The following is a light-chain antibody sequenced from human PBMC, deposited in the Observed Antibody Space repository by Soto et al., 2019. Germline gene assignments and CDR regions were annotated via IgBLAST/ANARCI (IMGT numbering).Light chain of an antibody. CDR3: QQFNTYPPLT. CDR2: AAS. J-gene: IGKJ4*01. Sequence: DIQMTQSPSSLSASVGDRVTITCRASQSIVTYLNWYLQKPGKAPKLLIYAASNLQSGVPSRFSGSGSGTDFTLTISSLQPEDFATYFCQQFNTYPPLTFGGGTKVEIK. V-gene: IGKV1-39*01. CDR1: QSIVTY.